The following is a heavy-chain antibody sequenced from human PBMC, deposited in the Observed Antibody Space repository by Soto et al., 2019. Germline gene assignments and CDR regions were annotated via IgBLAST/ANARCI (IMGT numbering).Heavy chain of an antibody. CDR2: IYYSGST. V-gene: IGHV4-31*03. Sequence: PSETLSLTCSVSGGSISSAGYYWSWIRQHPGKGLEWIGYIYYSGSTYYNPSLRSRLTISVDTSKNQFSLNLSSVTAADTAVYYCATYESLAVAGTLYWYFVLWGRGTLVTVSS. J-gene: IGHJ2*01. D-gene: IGHD6-19*01. CDR3: ATYESLAVAGTLYWYFVL. CDR1: GGSISSAGYY.